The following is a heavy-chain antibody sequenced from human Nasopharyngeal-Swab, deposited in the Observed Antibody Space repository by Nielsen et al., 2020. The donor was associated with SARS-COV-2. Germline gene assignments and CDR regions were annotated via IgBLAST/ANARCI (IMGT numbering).Heavy chain of an antibody. D-gene: IGHD1-26*01. CDR1: GFTFGDYA. V-gene: IGHV3-49*01. CDR3: ARSVGSYYGQGAFDI. CDR2: IRSKTYGGAP. J-gene: IGHJ3*02. Sequence: GASLKISCTTSGFTFGDYAMSWFRQAPGKGLEWVGFIRSKTYGGAPEYAASVKGRFTISRDGAESIDYLQMNSLETEDTGVYYCARSVGSYYGQGAFDIWGQGTMVTVSS.